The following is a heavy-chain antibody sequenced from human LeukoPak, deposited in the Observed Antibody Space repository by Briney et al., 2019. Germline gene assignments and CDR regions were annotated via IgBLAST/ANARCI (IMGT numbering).Heavy chain of an antibody. D-gene: IGHD6-19*01. CDR1: GGSISSYY. CDR3: ARLAESSGWNYYYYYYMDV. Sequence: PSETLSLTCTVSGGSISSYYWSWIRQPPGKGLEWIGYIYTSGSTNYNPSLKSRVTISVDTSKNQFSLKLSSVTAADTAVYYCARLAESSGWNYYYYYYMDVWGKGTTVTVSS. V-gene: IGHV4-4*09. J-gene: IGHJ6*03. CDR2: IYTSGST.